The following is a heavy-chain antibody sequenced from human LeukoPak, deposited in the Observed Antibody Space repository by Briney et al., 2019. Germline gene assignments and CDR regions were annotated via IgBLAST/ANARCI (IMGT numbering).Heavy chain of an antibody. CDR1: GFDFTRDW. CDR3: ARRDPTTVTAFDY. V-gene: IGHV5-51*01. Sequence: TGESLKISCRFSGFDFTRDWIGWVRLMPGKGLEWMGIIFPDDSDTRYSPSFQGQVTLSADKSISTAYLQWSSLKASDTAIYYCARRDPTTVTAFDYWGQGTLVTVSS. D-gene: IGHD4-17*01. CDR2: IFPDDSDT. J-gene: IGHJ4*02.